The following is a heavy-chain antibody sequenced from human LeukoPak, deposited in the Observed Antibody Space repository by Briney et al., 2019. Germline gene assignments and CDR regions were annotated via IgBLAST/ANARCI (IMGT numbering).Heavy chain of an antibody. V-gene: IGHV3-74*01. CDR1: GFTFSSHW. CDR3: AIVYAVPDKRNALDM. J-gene: IGHJ3*02. D-gene: IGHD2-8*01. CDR2: IHDDGTTT. Sequence: PGGSLRLSCVASGFTFSSHWMHWVRQAPGKGLVWVSRIHDDGTTTNYADSVKGRFTISRDNAKNTLYLQMNSLRAEDTAVYYCAIVYAVPDKRNALDMWGQGTMVTVSS.